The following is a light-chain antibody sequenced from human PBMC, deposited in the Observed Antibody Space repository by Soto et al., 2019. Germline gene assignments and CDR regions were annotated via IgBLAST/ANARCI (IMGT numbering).Light chain of an antibody. CDR2: LNSDGSH. J-gene: IGLJ2*01. CDR3: QTRGTGVV. CDR1: SGHSSYA. V-gene: IGLV4-69*01. Sequence: QPVLTQSPSASASLGASVKLTCTLSSGHSSYAIAWHQQQPEKGPRYLMKLNSDGSHSKGDGIPDRFSVSSSGAERYLTISSLQSEDEADYYCQTRGTGVVFGGGTKLTVL.